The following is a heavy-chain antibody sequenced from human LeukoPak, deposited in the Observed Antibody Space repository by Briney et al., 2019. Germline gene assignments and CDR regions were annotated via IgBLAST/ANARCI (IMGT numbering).Heavy chain of an antibody. D-gene: IGHD3-10*01. CDR1: GFTFSSYA. V-gene: IGHV3-30*04. Sequence: QAGESLRLSCAASGFTFSSYAMHWVRQAPGKGLEWVAVISYDGSNKYYADSVKGRFTISRDNSKNTLYLQMNSLRAEDTAVYYCARPGGGYFIFDIWGQGTMVTVSS. CDR3: ARPGGGYFIFDI. J-gene: IGHJ3*02. CDR2: ISYDGSNK.